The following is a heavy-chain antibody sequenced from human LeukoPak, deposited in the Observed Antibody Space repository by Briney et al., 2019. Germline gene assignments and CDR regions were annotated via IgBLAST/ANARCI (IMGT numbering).Heavy chain of an antibody. CDR1: GFTFSGSA. J-gene: IGHJ5*02. Sequence: GGSLRLSCAASGFTFSGSAMHWVRQASGKGLEWVGRIRSKTNSHATAYAASVKGRFTISRDDSKNTAYLQMNSLKTEDTAVYYCTRSPFGGSGGSWDSWFDPWGQGTLVTVSS. CDR2: IRSKTNSHAT. D-gene: IGHD2-15*01. CDR3: TRSPFGGSGGSWDSWFDP. V-gene: IGHV3-73*01.